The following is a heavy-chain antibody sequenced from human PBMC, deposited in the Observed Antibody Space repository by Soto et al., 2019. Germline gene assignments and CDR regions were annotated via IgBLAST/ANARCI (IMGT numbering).Heavy chain of an antibody. V-gene: IGHV1-8*01. J-gene: IGHJ4*02. CDR2: MNPNSGNT. CDR3: ARERSGSSDY. CDR1: GYAFTSYD. D-gene: IGHD1-26*01. Sequence: ASVTVSCQASGYAFTSYDINWVRQATGQGLEWMGWMNPNSGNTGYAQKFQGRVTITRNTSISTAYMELSSLRSEDTAVYYCARERSGSSDYWGQGTLVTAPQ.